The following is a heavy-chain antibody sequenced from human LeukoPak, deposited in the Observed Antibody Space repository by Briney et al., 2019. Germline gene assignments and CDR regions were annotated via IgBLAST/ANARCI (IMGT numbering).Heavy chain of an antibody. CDR3: ARVSGYLSGWFDY. CDR1: GFTFSSNG. J-gene: IGHJ5*01. V-gene: IGHV3-33*05. CDR2: ISYDGSNK. D-gene: IGHD3-10*01. Sequence: GGSLRLSCAASGFTFSSNGMHWVRQAPGKGLEWVAVISYDGSNKYYADSVKGRFTISRDNSKNTLYLQMNSLRAEDTAVYYCARVSGYLSGWFDYWGQGTLVTVSS.